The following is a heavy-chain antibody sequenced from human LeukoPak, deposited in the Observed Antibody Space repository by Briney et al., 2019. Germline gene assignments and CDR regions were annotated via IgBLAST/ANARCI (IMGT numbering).Heavy chain of an antibody. J-gene: IGHJ4*02. CDR3: ARSGLNRFDY. D-gene: IGHD2-15*01. V-gene: IGHV3-23*01. Sequence: PGGSLRLSCAASGFTFSRYSVNWVRQAPGKGLEWVSAFRGSGGSTYYADSVKGRFSISRDNSKNTLYLQMNSLRAEDTAAYYCARSGLNRFDYWGQGTLVTVSS. CDR1: GFTFSRYS. CDR2: FRGSGGST.